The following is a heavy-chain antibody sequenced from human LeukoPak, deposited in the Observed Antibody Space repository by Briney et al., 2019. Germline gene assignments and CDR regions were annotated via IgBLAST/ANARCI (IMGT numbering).Heavy chain of an antibody. V-gene: IGHV4-59*01. J-gene: IGHJ4*02. Sequence: SETLSLTCTVSGDSISSYYWSWIRQPPGKGLEWIGNIYYSGSTNYNPSLKSRVTISVDVSKNQFSLKLTSVTAAATAVYYCARVRGHFDYWGQGTLVTVSS. D-gene: IGHD3-3*01. CDR2: IYYSGST. CDR3: ARVRGHFDY. CDR1: GDSISSYY.